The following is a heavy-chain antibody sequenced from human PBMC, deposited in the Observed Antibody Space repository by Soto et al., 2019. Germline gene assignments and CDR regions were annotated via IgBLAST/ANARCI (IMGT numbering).Heavy chain of an antibody. J-gene: IGHJ2*01. CDR1: GGSISSYY. CDR2: IYYSGST. CDR3: ARHVPYYDILTGYENNWYFDL. D-gene: IGHD3-9*01. Sequence: SETLSLTCTVSGGSISSYYWSWIRQPPGKGLEWIGYIYYSGSTNYNPSLKSRVTISVDTSKNQFSLKLSSVTAADTAVYYCARHVPYYDILTGYENNWYFDLWGRGTLVT. V-gene: IGHV4-59*08.